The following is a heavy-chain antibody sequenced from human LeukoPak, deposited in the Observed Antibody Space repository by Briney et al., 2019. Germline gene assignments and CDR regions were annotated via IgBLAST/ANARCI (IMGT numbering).Heavy chain of an antibody. D-gene: IGHD6-6*01. CDR3: AKTGTYSSSSGYIDF. J-gene: IGHJ4*02. CDR2: ISWNSGNA. Sequence: GGSLRLSCAASGFTFKNYAMHWVRQAPGKGLEWVSSISWNSGNADYADSVKGRFALSRDNAKSSLFLQMNSLRAEDTALYYCAKTGTYSSSSGYIDFWGQGTLVTVSS. CDR1: GFTFKNYA. V-gene: IGHV3-9*01.